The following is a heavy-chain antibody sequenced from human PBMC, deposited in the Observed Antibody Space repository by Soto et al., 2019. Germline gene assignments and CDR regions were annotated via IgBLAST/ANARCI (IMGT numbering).Heavy chain of an antibody. J-gene: IGHJ4*02. V-gene: IGHV3-30-3*01. CDR2: ISDDGDNK. D-gene: IGHD3-22*01. CDR3: ARGHPMIVMVTYCDY. Sequence: GGSLRLSCAASGFTFSSYAMQWVRQAPGKGLEWVAVISDDGDNKYYADSVKGRFSISRDNSENTVYLEMNGLRAEDTAVYYWARGHPMIVMVTYCDYGGKGTVVPVPS. CDR1: GFTFSSYA.